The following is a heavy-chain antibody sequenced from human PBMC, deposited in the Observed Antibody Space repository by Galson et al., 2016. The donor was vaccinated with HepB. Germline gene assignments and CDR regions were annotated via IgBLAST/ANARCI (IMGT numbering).Heavy chain of an antibody. CDR3: ARGGLGNYYAYGMDV. CDR2: INGTGTIT. J-gene: IGHJ6*02. CDR1: GLSFSPYA. D-gene: IGHD3/OR15-3a*01. Sequence: SLRLSCAASGLSFSPYAVSWVRQAPGKGLEWVSAINGTGTITKYADSVKDRFTISRDNSKNTMYLQVNSLRAEDTAVYYCARGGLGNYYAYGMDVWGHGTTVTVSS. V-gene: IGHV3-23*01.